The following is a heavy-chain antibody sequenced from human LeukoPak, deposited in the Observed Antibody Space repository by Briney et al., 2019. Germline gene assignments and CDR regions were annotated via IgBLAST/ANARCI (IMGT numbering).Heavy chain of an antibody. D-gene: IGHD3-10*01. Sequence: CRSLRLSCAASGFTFDDYAMHWVRQAPGKGLEWVSGISWNSGSIGYADSVKGRFTISRDNAKSSLYLQMNSLRAEDMALYYCAKGYYGSGGIDYWGQGTLVTVSS. CDR2: ISWNSGSI. CDR1: GFTFDDYA. V-gene: IGHV3-9*03. CDR3: AKGYYGSGGIDY. J-gene: IGHJ4*02.